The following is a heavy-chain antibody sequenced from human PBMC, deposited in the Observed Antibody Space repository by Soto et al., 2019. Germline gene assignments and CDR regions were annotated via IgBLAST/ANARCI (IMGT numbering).Heavy chain of an antibody. D-gene: IGHD1-26*01. CDR1: GFSLPTDRVG. Sequence: QITLKESGPTLVQPTQTLTLICTFSGFSLPTDRVGVGWIRHPPGKALEWLAVIYWDDTKTYRPSLKSRLTITKDTSKNQVALTMTDMDPVDTATYYCAHAYGGRSLYWGQGTLVTVSS. V-gene: IGHV2-5*02. CDR3: AHAYGGRSLY. CDR2: IYWDDTK. J-gene: IGHJ4*02.